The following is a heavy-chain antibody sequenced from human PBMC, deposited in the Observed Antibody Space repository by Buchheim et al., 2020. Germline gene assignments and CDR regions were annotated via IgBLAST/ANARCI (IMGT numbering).Heavy chain of an antibody. CDR2: ISSSGSTI. J-gene: IGHJ6*02. Sequence: EVQLVESGGGLVQPGGSLRLSCVASGFTFSSYEMNWVRQAPGKGLEWVSYISSSGSTIYYADSVKGRFTISRDNAKNSLYLQMNSLRAEDTAVYYCARDMAGATPYYYYYGMDVWGQGTT. V-gene: IGHV3-48*03. D-gene: IGHD1-26*01. CDR3: ARDMAGATPYYYYYGMDV. CDR1: GFTFSSYE.